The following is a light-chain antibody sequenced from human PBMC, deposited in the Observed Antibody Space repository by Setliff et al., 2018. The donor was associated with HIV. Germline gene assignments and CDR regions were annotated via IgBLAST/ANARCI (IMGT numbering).Light chain of an antibody. CDR2: DVS. Sequence: QSVLTQPASVSGSPGQSITISCTGTSSDVGTYNAVYWYQQHPGKAPKLMIYDVSTRPSGVSNRFSGSKSGNTASLTISGLQTEHEADYYCSSYTSSSTDVFGTGTNVTV. V-gene: IGLV2-14*01. J-gene: IGLJ1*01. CDR1: SSDVGTYNA. CDR3: SSYTSSSTDV.